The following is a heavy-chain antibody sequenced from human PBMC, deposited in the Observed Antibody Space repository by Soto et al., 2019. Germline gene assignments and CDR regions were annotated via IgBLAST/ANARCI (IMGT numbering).Heavy chain of an antibody. CDR2: INHSGSA. CDR1: GGSFIDYS. CDR3: ARVSDY. J-gene: IGHJ4*02. Sequence: QVLLQQWGAGRLKPSETLSLTCAVYGGSFIDYSWGWIRQSPGTGLEWIGEINHSGSANYNPSLKSRVTISVDTSKNQLSLTLYSVTSADAAVYYSARVSDYWSQGTLVTVSS. V-gene: IGHV4-34*01.